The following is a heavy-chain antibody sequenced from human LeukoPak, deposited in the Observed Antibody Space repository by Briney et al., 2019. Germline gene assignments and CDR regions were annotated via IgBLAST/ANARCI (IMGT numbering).Heavy chain of an antibody. Sequence: RAGGSLRLSCAASGFTFNTAWMHWVRQTPGKGLVWVSRIYSDGSDKTYADSVKARFTISRDNAKNTLYLQMNSLRAEDTAVYYCAADTGHAFYVWGQGTMVTVSS. V-gene: IGHV3-74*01. CDR1: GFTFNTAW. D-gene: IGHD3-9*01. CDR2: IYSDGSDK. CDR3: AADTGHAFYV. J-gene: IGHJ3*01.